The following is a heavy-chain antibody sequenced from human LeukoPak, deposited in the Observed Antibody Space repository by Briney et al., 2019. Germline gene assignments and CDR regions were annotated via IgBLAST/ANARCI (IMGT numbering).Heavy chain of an antibody. J-gene: IGHJ4*02. Sequence: PGGSLRLSCAASGFTFSTYGMHSVRQAPGKGLEWVAIISYHGSNKYYADSVRGRFTISRDNSKNTLYLQMNSLRAEDTAVYYCAKDGDDCGDFFDYWGQGTLVTVSS. D-gene: IGHD4-17*01. V-gene: IGHV3-30*18. CDR1: GFTFSTYG. CDR3: AKDGDDCGDFFDY. CDR2: ISYHGSNK.